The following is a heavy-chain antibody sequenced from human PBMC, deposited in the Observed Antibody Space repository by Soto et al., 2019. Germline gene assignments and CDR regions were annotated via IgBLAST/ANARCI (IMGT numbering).Heavy chain of an antibody. CDR1: GFTFSDYY. V-gene: IGHV3-11*01. D-gene: IGHD4-17*01. J-gene: IGHJ4*02. CDR2: ISGNGEII. Sequence: GGSLRLSCAASGFTFSDYYIHWIRRAPGKGLEWISYISGNGEIIQYAASARGRFTTSRDNAENSVYLEMDRLRAEDTALYYCARDVDADFRTDFDYWGRGTLVTVSS. CDR3: ARDVDADFRTDFDY.